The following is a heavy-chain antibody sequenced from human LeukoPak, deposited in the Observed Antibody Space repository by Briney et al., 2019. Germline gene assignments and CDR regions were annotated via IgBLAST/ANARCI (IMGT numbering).Heavy chain of an antibody. CDR2: ISAYNGNT. V-gene: IGHV1-18*04. CDR1: GYTFTGYY. CDR3: ARTWIRAHHNWFDP. D-gene: IGHD5-12*01. Sequence: GASVKVSCKASGYTFTGYYMHWVRQAPGQGLEWMGWISAYNGNTNYAQKLQGRVTMTTDTSTSTAYMELRSLRSDDTAVYYCARTWIRAHHNWFDPWGQGTLVTVSS. J-gene: IGHJ5*02.